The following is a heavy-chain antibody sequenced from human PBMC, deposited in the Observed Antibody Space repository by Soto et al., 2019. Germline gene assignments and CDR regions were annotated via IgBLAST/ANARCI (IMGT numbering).Heavy chain of an antibody. CDR1: GYTLTELS. CDR2: FDPEDGET. D-gene: IGHD6-13*01. Sequence: GASVKVSCKVSGYTLTELSMHWVRQAPGKGLEWMGGFDPEDGETIYAQKFQGRVTMTEDTSTDTAYMELSSLRSEDTAVYYCATIKNGIAAAGTRNPPFDYWGQGTLVTVSS. CDR3: ATIKNGIAAAGTRNPPFDY. V-gene: IGHV1-24*01. J-gene: IGHJ4*02.